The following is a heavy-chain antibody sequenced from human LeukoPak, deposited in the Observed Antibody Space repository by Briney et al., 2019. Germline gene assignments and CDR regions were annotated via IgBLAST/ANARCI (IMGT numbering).Heavy chain of an antibody. J-gene: IGHJ5*02. Sequence: PGGSLRLSCAASGFTFSNAWMSWVRQAPGKGLEWVGRIKSKTDGGTTDYAAPVKGRFTISRDDPKNTLYLQMNSLKTEDTAVYYCTTLPGAHCSSTSCYSNWFDPWGQGTLVTVSS. CDR1: GFTFSNAW. CDR2: IKSKTDGGTT. CDR3: TTLPGAHCSSTSCYSNWFDP. D-gene: IGHD2-2*02. V-gene: IGHV3-15*01.